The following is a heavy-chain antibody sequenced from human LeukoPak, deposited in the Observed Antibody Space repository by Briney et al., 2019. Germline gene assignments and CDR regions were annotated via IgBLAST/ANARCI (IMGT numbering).Heavy chain of an antibody. CDR2: ISGDGSVT. J-gene: IGHJ4*02. CDR3: AGYSSATDGASYYFYY. V-gene: IGHV3-74*01. D-gene: IGHD6-19*01. Sequence: PGGSLRLSCAASGFTLRNYWMHWVRQVPGKRLEWVSRISGDGSVTNYADSVKGRFTISRDNAKNTPFLRINSLRAEDTAVYYCAGYSSATDGASYYFYYWGQGTLVTVSS. CDR1: GFTLRNYW.